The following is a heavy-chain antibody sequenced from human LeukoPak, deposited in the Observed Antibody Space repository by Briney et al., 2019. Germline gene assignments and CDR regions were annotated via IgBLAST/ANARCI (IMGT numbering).Heavy chain of an antibody. D-gene: IGHD5-18*01. Sequence: SSETLSLTCAVYGGSFSGYYWSWIRQPPGKGLEWIGEINHFGSTNYNPSLKSRVTISGDTSKKQFSLKVNSVTAADTAVYYCARGYRAPQTFYSYHYFDSWAQGILVTVSS. J-gene: IGHJ4*02. CDR1: GGSFSGYY. V-gene: IGHV4-34*01. CDR2: INHFGST. CDR3: ARGYRAPQTFYSYHYFDS.